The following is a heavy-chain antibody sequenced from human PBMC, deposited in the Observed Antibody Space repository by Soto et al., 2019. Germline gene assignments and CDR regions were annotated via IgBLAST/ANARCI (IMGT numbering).Heavy chain of an antibody. D-gene: IGHD4-17*01. CDR2: ISGSGGST. CDR1: GFTFSSYA. CDR3: AKDRLYGDYLDDAFDI. Sequence: PGGSLRLSCAASGFTFSSYAMSWVRQAPGKGLEWVSAISGSGGSTYYADSVKGRFTISRDNSKNTLYLQMDSLRAEDTAVYYCAKDRLYGDYLDDAFDIWGQGTMVTVSS. V-gene: IGHV3-23*01. J-gene: IGHJ3*02.